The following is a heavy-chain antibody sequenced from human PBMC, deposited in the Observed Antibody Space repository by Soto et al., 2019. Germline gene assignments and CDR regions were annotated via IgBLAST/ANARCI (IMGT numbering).Heavy chain of an antibody. CDR1: VGSTISGGYA. CDR2: IYHSGST. V-gene: IGHV4-30-2*01. CDR3: SREVRFFGVVTTQWFDP. Sequence: SGTIALSCAGSVGSTISGGYAGSWIRQPPGKGMEWIGYIYHSGSTYYNPSLKSRVTIPLYSSKNQFSMKLSSVPAAETAVFFLSREVRFFGVVTTQWFDPWGQGLL. J-gene: IGHJ5*02. D-gene: IGHD3-3*01.